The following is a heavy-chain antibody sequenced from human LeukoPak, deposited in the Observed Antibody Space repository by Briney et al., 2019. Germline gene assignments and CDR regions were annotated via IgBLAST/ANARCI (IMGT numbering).Heavy chain of an antibody. CDR3: ASGSPYGDYVLDY. CDR2: INPSGGST. D-gene: IGHD4-17*01. Sequence: ASVKVSCKASGYTFTSYYMHWLRQAPGQGLEWMGIINPSGGSTSYAQKFQGRVTITRDTSTSTVYMVLSSLRSEDTAVYYCASGSPYGDYVLDYWGQGTLVTVSS. CDR1: GYTFTSYY. V-gene: IGHV1-46*01. J-gene: IGHJ4*02.